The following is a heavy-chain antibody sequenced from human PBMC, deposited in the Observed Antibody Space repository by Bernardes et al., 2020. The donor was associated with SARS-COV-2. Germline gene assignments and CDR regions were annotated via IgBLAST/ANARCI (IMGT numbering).Heavy chain of an antibody. CDR3: ATPGGYSYGYDY. V-gene: IGHV1-8*01. J-gene: IGHJ4*02. D-gene: IGHD5-18*01. Sequence: ASMKVSCKASGYTFTSYDINWVRQATGQGLEWMGWMNPNSGNTGYAQKFQGRVTMTRNTSISTAYMELSSLRSEDTAVYYCATPGGYSYGYDYWGQGTLVTVSS. CDR1: GYTFTSYD. CDR2: MNPNSGNT.